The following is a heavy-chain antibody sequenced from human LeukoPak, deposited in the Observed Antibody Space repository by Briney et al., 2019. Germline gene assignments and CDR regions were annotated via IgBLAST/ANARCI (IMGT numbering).Heavy chain of an antibody. V-gene: IGHV3-30-3*01. J-gene: IGHJ3*02. CDR2: ISYDGSNK. Sequence: AGGSLRLSCAASGFTFSSYAMHWVRQAPGKGLEWVAVISYDGSNKYYADSVKGRFTISRDNSKNTLYLQMNSLRAEDTAVYYCARDKARQYSGTYTGAFDIWGQGTMVTVSS. CDR1: GFTFSSYA. CDR3: ARDKARQYSGTYTGAFDI. D-gene: IGHD1-26*01.